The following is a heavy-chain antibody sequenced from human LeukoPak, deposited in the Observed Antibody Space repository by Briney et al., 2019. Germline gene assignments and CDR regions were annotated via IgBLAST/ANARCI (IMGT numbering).Heavy chain of an antibody. Sequence: ASETLSLTCAVYGGSFSGYYWSWIRQPPGKGLEWIGSIYHSGSTYYNPSLKSRVTISVDTSKNQFSLKLSSVTAADTAVYYCARDGEWLVPFDYWGQGTLVTVSS. CDR2: IYHSGST. V-gene: IGHV4-34*01. D-gene: IGHD6-19*01. CDR3: ARDGEWLVPFDY. CDR1: GGSFSGYY. J-gene: IGHJ4*02.